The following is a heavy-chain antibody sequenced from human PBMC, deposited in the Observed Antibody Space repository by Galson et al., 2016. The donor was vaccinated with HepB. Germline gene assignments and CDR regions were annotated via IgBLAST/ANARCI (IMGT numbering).Heavy chain of an antibody. V-gene: IGHV5-51*01. D-gene: IGHD3-10*01. CDR3: ARHGLTGSGSAEGDIDS. J-gene: IGHJ4*02. CDR1: GYRFTSYW. CDR2: IYHGDSDT. Sequence: QSGAEVKKPGESLKISCEGSGYRFTSYWIGWVRQMPGKGLEWMGIIYHGDSDTRYSPSFQGQVTISADKSINTAYLQWSSLKASDTAMYYCARHGLTGSGSAEGDIDSWGQGTLVTVSS.